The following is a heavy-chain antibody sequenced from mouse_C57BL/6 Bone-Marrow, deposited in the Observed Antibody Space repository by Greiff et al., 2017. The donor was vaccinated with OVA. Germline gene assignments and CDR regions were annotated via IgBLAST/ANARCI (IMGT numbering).Heavy chain of an antibody. CDR1: GYTFTSYW. CDR3: ARGRGYGSSLHYFDY. D-gene: IGHD1-1*01. CDR2: IDPSDSYT. J-gene: IGHJ2*01. Sequence: VQLQQPGAELVMPGASVKLSCKASGYTFTSYWMHWVKQRPGQGLEWIGEIDPSDSYTNYNQKFKGKSTLTVDKSSSTAYMQLSSLTSEDSAVYDCARGRGYGSSLHYFDYWGQGTTLTVSS. V-gene: IGHV1-69*01.